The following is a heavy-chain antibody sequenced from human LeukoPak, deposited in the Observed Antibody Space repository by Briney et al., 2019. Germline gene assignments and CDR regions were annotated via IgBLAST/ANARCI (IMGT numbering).Heavy chain of an antibody. V-gene: IGHV3-30-3*01. J-gene: IGHJ3*02. CDR1: GFTFSSYA. CDR2: ISYDGSNK. Sequence: PGGSLRLSCAASGFTFSSYAMHWVRQAPGKGLEWVAVISYDGSNKYYADSVKGRFTISRDNSKNTLYLQMNSLRAEDTAVYYCAKAGGSGSYYKPVSLDIWGQGTMVTVSS. D-gene: IGHD3-10*01. CDR3: AKAGGSGSYYKPVSLDI.